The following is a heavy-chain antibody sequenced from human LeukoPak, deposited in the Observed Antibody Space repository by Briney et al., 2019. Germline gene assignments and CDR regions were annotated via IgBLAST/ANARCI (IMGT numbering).Heavy chain of an antibody. J-gene: IGHJ4*02. CDR1: GYTFTGYY. CDR2: INPNSGGT. D-gene: IGHD6-19*01. Sequence: ASVKVSCKASGYTFTGYYIHWVRQATGQGLEWRGWINPNSGGTNNAQRFQGRVTMTRDTSISTAYMELSRLRSDVTAVYYCARVLFYSSGNKSNRVDYWGQGTLVTVSS. CDR3: ARVLFYSSGNKSNRVDY. V-gene: IGHV1-2*02.